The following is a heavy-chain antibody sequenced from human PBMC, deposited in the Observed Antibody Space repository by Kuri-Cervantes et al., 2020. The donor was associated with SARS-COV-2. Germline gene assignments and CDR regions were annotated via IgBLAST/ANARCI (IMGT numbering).Heavy chain of an antibody. V-gene: IGHV4-34*01. D-gene: IGHD4-23*01. Sequence: ESLKISCAVYGGSFSGYYWSWIRQPPGKGLEWIGEINHSGSTNYNPSLKSRVTISVDTSKNQFSLKLSSVTAADTAVYYCAREIERGTVVIAYMGYFDYWGQGTLVTVSS. CDR2: INHSGST. CDR3: AREIERGTVVIAYMGYFDY. J-gene: IGHJ4*02. CDR1: GGSFSGYY.